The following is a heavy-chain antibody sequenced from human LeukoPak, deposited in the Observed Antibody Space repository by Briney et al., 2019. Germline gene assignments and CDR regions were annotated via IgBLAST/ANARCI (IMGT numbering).Heavy chain of an antibody. J-gene: IGHJ6*02. V-gene: IGHV3-7*03. CDR1: GFTFSSYW. CDR3: ARYSGSYEVNYYYYYGMDV. Sequence: GGSLRLSCAASGFTFSSYWMSWVRQAPGKGLEWVANIKQDGSEKYYVDSVKGRLTISRDNAKNSLYLQMNSLRAEDTAVYYCARYSGSYEVNYYYYYGMDVWGQGTTVTVSS. CDR2: IKQDGSEK. D-gene: IGHD1-26*01.